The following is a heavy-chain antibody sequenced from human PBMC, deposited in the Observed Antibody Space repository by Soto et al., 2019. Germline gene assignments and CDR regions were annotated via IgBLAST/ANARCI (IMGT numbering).Heavy chain of an antibody. Sequence: PGGSLRLSCAASGFTFSSYGMHWVRQAPGKGLEWVAVISYDGSNKYYADSVKGRFTISRDNSKNTLYLQMNSLRAEDTAVYYCAKDRRAAVAGTPPHMPWGQGTLVTVSS. J-gene: IGHJ5*02. CDR1: GFTFSSYG. V-gene: IGHV3-30*18. D-gene: IGHD6-19*01. CDR2: ISYDGSNK. CDR3: AKDRRAAVAGTPPHMP.